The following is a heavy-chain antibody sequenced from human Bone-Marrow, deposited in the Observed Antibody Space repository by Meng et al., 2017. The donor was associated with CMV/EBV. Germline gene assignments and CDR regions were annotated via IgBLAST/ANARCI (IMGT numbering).Heavy chain of an antibody. Sequence: GESLKISCAASGSTVSSNYMSWVRQAPGKGLEWVGRTRNKVNSYTTEYAASVKGRFTISRDDSKNSLYLQMNSLKTEDTAVYYCARGGLIGYYYYGMDVWGQGTTVTVSS. CDR2: TRNKVNSYTT. CDR3: ARGGLIGYYYYGMDV. V-gene: IGHV3-72*01. J-gene: IGHJ6*02. CDR1: GSTVSSNY.